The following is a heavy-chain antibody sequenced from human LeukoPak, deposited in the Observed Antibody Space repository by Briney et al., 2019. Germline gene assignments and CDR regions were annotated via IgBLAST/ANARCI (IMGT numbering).Heavy chain of an antibody. CDR1: GFTFSSYA. CDR2: ISYDESNR. Sequence: GGSLRLSCAASGFTFSSYAMHWVRQAPGKGLEWVADISYDESNRYYADSVKGRFTISRDNSKNTLSLQMNSLRPEDTAVYYCVRVQVGATRGTFDIWGQGTMVTVSS. J-gene: IGHJ3*02. CDR3: VRVQVGATRGTFDI. V-gene: IGHV3-30*04. D-gene: IGHD1-26*01.